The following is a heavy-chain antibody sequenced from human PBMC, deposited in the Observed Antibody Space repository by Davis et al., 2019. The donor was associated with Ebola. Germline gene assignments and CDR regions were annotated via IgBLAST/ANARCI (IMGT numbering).Heavy chain of an antibody. J-gene: IGHJ4*02. D-gene: IGHD1-26*01. Sequence: GESLKISCAGSGFSFNTYTMNWVRQAPGKGLEWVGRIKSETDGGTTDYAAPVKGRFTISRDFSKNTLYLQMNSLKIEDTGMYHCAIGDSGSRLEYWGQGALVTVSS. CDR1: GFSFNTYT. CDR3: AIGDSGSRLEY. CDR2: IKSETDGGTT. V-gene: IGHV3-15*01.